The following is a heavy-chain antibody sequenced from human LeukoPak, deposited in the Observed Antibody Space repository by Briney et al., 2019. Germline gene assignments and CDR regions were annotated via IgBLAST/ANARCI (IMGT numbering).Heavy chain of an antibody. J-gene: IGHJ5*02. CDR2: IMPLFGTA. Sequence: GASVKVSCKTSGGTFNNSAISWVRQAPGQGLEWLGGIMPLFGTAGYAQKFQGRVTITKDESTRTVYLELTSLTSDDTAVYYCARDVHGDYGSGWFDPRGQGTLVSVSS. V-gene: IGHV1-69*05. CDR1: GGTFNNSA. CDR3: ARDVHGDYGSGWFDP. D-gene: IGHD4-17*01.